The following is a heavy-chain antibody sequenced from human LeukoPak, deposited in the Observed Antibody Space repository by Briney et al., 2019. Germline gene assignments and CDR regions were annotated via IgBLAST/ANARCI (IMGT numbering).Heavy chain of an antibody. CDR1: GGSISHYY. V-gene: IGHV4-39*07. D-gene: IGHD6-19*01. CDR3: ARERAVAGTRGIDY. CDR2: LYYSGST. Sequence: SETLSLTCTVSGGSISHYYWGWIRQPPGKGLEWIGSLYYSGSTYYNPSLKSRVTISVDTSKNQFSLKLSSVTAADTAMYYCARERAVAGTRGIDYWGQGTLVTVSS. J-gene: IGHJ4*02.